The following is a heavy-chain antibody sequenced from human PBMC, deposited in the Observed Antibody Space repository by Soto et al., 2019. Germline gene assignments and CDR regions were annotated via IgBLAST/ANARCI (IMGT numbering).Heavy chain of an antibody. CDR2: IYYSGST. V-gene: IGHV4-39*01. J-gene: IGHJ5*02. Sequence: SETLSLTCTVSGGSISSSSYYWGWIRQPPGKGLEWIGSIYYSGSTYYNPSLKSRVTISVDTSKNQFSLKLSSVTAADTAVYYCASLRGDSVGANWLDPWGQGTLVTVSS. D-gene: IGHD4-17*01. CDR3: ASLRGDSVGANWLDP. CDR1: GGSISSSSYY.